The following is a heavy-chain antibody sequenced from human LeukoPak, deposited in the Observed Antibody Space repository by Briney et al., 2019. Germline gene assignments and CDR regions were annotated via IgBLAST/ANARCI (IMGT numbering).Heavy chain of an antibody. D-gene: IGHD3-22*01. CDR3: AKSRKIVVVNSLSDY. Sequence: GSLRLSCAASGFTFSSYSMNWVRQAPGKGLEWVSYISSSSTIYYADSVKGRFTISRDNSKNTLYLQMNSLRAEDTAVYYCAKSRKIVVVNSLSDYWGQGTLVTVSS. CDR1: GFTFSSYS. CDR2: ISSSSTI. J-gene: IGHJ4*02. V-gene: IGHV3-48*01.